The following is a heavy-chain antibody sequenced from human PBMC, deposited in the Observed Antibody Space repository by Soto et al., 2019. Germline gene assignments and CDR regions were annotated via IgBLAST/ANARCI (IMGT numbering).Heavy chain of an antibody. D-gene: IGHD5-12*01. J-gene: IGHJ4*02. V-gene: IGHV3-23*01. CDR3: AKGSDIVATTPSDY. CDR1: GFTFSSYA. Sequence: GGSLRLSCAASGFTFSSYAMSWVRQAPGKGLEWVSAISGSGGSTYYADSVKGRFTVSRDNSKNTLYLQMNSLRAEDTAVYYCAKGSDIVATTPSDYWGQGTLVTVSS. CDR2: ISGSGGST.